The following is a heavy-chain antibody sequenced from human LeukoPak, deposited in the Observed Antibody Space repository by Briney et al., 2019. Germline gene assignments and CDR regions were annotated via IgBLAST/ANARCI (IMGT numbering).Heavy chain of an antibody. D-gene: IGHD2-8*02. V-gene: IGHV3-21*01. CDR1: GFTFGTYT. CDR2: ISSSSTYI. CDR3: ARSSPGYWGSFGSNFDY. J-gene: IGHJ4*02. Sequence: PGGSLRLSCAASGFTFGTYTMNWVRQAPGKGLEWVSSISSSSTYIYYADSVKGRFTISRDNAKNSLYLQMNSLRAEDTAVYYCARSSPGYWGSFGSNFDYWGQGTLVTVSA.